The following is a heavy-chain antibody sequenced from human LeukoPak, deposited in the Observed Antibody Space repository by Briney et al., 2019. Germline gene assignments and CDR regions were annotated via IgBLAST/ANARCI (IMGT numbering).Heavy chain of an antibody. D-gene: IGHD6-19*01. J-gene: IGHJ5*02. Sequence: GGSLRLSCAASGFTFSRYGISWVRQAPGKGLEWVSAISGSGGSTYYADSVKGRFTISRDNAKNSLYLQMNSLRAEDTAVYYCARLLYYSSGWNHRAMGNWFDPWGQGTLVTVSS. V-gene: IGHV3-23*01. CDR3: ARLLYYSSGWNHRAMGNWFDP. CDR1: GFTFSRYG. CDR2: ISGSGGST.